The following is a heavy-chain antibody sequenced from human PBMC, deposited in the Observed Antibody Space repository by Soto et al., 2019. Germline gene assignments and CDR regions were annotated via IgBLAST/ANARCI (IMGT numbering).Heavy chain of an antibody. Sequence: PGGSLRLSCAASGFTFDDYAMHWVRQAPGKGLEWVSGISWNSGSIGYADSVKGRFTISRDNAKNSLYLQMNSLGAEDTALYYCAKDIEKVVVVPADRWGQGTLVTVSS. CDR1: GFTFDDYA. CDR2: ISWNSGSI. J-gene: IGHJ4*02. V-gene: IGHV3-9*01. CDR3: AKDIEKVVVVPADR. D-gene: IGHD2-2*01.